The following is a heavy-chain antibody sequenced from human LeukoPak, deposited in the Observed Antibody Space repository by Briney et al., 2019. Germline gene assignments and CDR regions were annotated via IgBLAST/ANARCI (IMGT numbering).Heavy chain of an antibody. V-gene: IGHV4-39*01. D-gene: IGHD3-10*01. Sequence: SETLSLTCTVSGGSISSSSHYWSWIRQPPGKGLEWIASINYSGSTYYNPSLKSRVTISVDTSKNQFSLKLSSVTAADTAVFVRYVVYGSGIYYFDYWGQGTLVTVSS. CDR2: INYSGST. CDR3: YVVYGSGIYYFDY. J-gene: IGHJ4*02. CDR1: GGSISSSSHY.